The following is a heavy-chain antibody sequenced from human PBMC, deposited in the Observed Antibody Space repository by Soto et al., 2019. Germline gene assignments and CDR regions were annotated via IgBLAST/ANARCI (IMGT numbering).Heavy chain of an antibody. CDR2: ISGSGGST. V-gene: IGHV3-23*01. J-gene: IGHJ4*02. D-gene: IGHD3-22*01. CDR1: GFTFSSYA. CDR3: ANIPLGGPNDRWPGPPNFDY. Sequence: GGSLRLSCAASGFTFSSYAMSWVRQAPGKGLEWVSAISGSGGSTYYADSVKGRFTISRDNSKNTLYLQMNSLRAEDTAVYYCANIPLGGPNDRWPGPPNFDYWGQGTLVTVSS.